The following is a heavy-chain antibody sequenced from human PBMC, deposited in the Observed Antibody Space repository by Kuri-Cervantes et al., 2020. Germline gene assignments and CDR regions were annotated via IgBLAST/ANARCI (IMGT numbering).Heavy chain of an antibody. J-gene: IGHJ4*02. V-gene: IGHV3-33*01. CDR3: ARGLLWFGELFLPQFDY. Sequence: GESLKISCAASGFTFSSYGMHWVRQAPGKGLEWVAVIWYDGSNKYYADSVKGRFTISRDNSKNTLYLQMNSLRAEDTAVYYCARGLLWFGELFLPQFDYWGQGTLVTVSS. CDR1: GFTFSSYG. D-gene: IGHD3-10*01. CDR2: IWYDGSNK.